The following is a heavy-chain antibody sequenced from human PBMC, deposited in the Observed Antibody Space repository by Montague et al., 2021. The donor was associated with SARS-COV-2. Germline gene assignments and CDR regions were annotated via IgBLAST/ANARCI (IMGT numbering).Heavy chain of an antibody. J-gene: IGHJ6*02. CDR1: GGSISNYY. Sequence: SETRPLTCTVSGGSISNYYRSWIRQPPGRGLGWIGYIYYSGSTDYSPSLKSRVTISLDTSKNQFSLKVTSVTAADTAVYYCARGGGYYNYGLDVWGPGTTVTVSS. CDR2: IYYSGST. D-gene: IGHD3-22*01. V-gene: IGHV4-59*01. CDR3: ARGGGYYNYGLDV.